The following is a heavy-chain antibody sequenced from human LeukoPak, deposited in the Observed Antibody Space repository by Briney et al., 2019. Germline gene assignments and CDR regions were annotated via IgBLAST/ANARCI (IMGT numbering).Heavy chain of an antibody. CDR3: ARGCRYYDFWSGYYNWFDP. CDR1: GGSFSGYY. Sequence: KPLETLSLTCAVYGGSFSGYYWSWIRQPPGKGLEWIGEINHSGSTNYNPSLKSRVTISVDTSKNQFSLKLSSVTAADTAVYYCARGCRYYDFWSGYYNWFDPWGQGTLVTVSS. V-gene: IGHV4-34*01. D-gene: IGHD3-3*01. CDR2: INHSGST. J-gene: IGHJ5*02.